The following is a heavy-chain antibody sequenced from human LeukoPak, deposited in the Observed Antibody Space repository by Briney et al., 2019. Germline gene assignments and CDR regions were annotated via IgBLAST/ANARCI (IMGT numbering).Heavy chain of an antibody. D-gene: IGHD5-18*01. CDR1: GFTFSSYS. CDR2: ISSSSTI. V-gene: IGHV3-48*01. J-gene: IGHJ4*02. Sequence: HPGGSLRLSCAASGFTFSSYSMNWVRQAPGKGLEWVSYISSSSTIYYADSVTGRFTISRDNAKNSLYLQMNSLRAEDTAVYYCARRGLDTAYWGQGTLVTVSS. CDR3: ARRGLDTAY.